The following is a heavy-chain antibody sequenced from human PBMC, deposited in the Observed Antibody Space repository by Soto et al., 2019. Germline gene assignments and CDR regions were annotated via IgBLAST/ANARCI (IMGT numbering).Heavy chain of an antibody. CDR2: IWYDGSNK. D-gene: IGHD6-13*01. CDR1: YG. V-gene: IGHV3-33*01. J-gene: IGHJ6*02. CDR3: ARPRSIAAAGTYYYGREG. Sequence: YGVRRISQETSEGVEWVAVIWYDGSNKYYADSVKGRFTISRDNSKNTLYLQMNSLRAEDTAVYYCARPRSIAAAGTYYYGREGWGQGPTVTVSS.